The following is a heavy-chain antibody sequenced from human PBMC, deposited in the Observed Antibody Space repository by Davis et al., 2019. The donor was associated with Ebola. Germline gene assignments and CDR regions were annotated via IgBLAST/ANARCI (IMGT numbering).Heavy chain of an antibody. J-gene: IGHJ4*02. V-gene: IGHV1-69*13. D-gene: IGHD3-16*01. CDR3: ARALAGSYEGFEF. Sequence: SVTVSCKTSGYTLASYHMHWVRQAPGQGLECMGGIITMFGTGNYAQKFQGRVTISADESTSTAYMELSSLKYEDTAVYYCARALAGSYEGFEFWGQGTLVTVSS. CDR1: GYTLASYH. CDR2: IITMFGTG.